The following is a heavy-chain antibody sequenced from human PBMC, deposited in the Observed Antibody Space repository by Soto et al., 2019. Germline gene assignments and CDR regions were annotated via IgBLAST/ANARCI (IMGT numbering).Heavy chain of an antibody. D-gene: IGHD5-12*01. CDR3: ARNRLRQYHYGMDV. J-gene: IGHJ6*02. V-gene: IGHV5-51*01. CDR1: GYSFANYW. Sequence: GESLKISCQGSGYSFANYWIAWVRQMPGKGLEWVGVIYPGDSDTRYSPSFRGQVTISADKSISHVYLQWSSLKASDTAMYYCARNRLRQYHYGMDVWGQGTTVTVSS. CDR2: IYPGDSDT.